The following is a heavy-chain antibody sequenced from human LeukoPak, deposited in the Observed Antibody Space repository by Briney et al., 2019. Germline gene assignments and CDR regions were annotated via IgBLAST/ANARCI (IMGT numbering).Heavy chain of an antibody. CDR1: GFTFSSYA. D-gene: IGHD5-18*01. V-gene: IGHV3-23*01. Sequence: GGSLRLSCAASGFTFSSYAMSWVRQAPGKGLEWVSAISGSGGSTYYADSVKGRFTISRDNSKNKLYLQMNSLRDEDTAVYYCAKDPFTAMAPYYFDYWGQGTLVTVSS. CDR2: ISGSGGST. CDR3: AKDPFTAMAPYYFDY. J-gene: IGHJ4*02.